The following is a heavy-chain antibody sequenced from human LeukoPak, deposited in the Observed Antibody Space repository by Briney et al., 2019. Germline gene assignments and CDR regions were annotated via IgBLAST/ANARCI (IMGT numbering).Heavy chain of an antibody. J-gene: IGHJ4*02. CDR1: GFTFSSYA. Sequence: PGGSLRLSCAASGFTFSSYAMSWDRQAPGKGLEWVSAISGSGGSTYYADSVKGRFTISRDNSKNTLYLQMNSLRAEDTAVYYCAKRNYDFWSGYYRRAENHFDYWGQGTLVTVSS. V-gene: IGHV3-23*01. D-gene: IGHD3-3*01. CDR3: AKRNYDFWSGYYRRAENHFDY. CDR2: ISGSGGST.